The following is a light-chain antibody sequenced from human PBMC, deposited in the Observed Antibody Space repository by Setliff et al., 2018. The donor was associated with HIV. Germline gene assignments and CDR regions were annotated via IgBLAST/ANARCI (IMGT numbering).Light chain of an antibody. CDR2: DVS. J-gene: IGLJ3*02. CDR1: SSDVGAYNY. CDR3: SSYASSNTLV. Sequence: QSALTQPASVSGSPGQSITIPCTGASSDVGAYNYVSWYQQHPGKAPKLMIYDVSKRPSGVFNRFSGSKSGNTASLTISGLQAEDEADYYCSSYASSNTLVFGGGTKVTVL. V-gene: IGLV2-23*02.